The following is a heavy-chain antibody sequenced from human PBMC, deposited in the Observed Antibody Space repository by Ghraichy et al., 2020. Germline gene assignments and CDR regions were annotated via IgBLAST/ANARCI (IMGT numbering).Heavy chain of an antibody. D-gene: IGHD3-9*01. J-gene: IGHJ5*02. CDR3: ARRVLRGNNWFDP. CDR2: ISSSSSYI. CDR1: GFTFSSYS. V-gene: IGHV3-21*01. Sequence: GGSLRLSCAASGFTFSSYSMNWVRQAPGKGLEWVSSISSSSSYIYYADSVKGRFTISRDNAKNSLYLQMNSLRAEDTAVYYCARRVLRGNNWFDPWGQGTLVTVSS.